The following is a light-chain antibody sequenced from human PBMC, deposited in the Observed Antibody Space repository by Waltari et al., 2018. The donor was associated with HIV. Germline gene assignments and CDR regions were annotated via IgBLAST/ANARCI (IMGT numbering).Light chain of an antibody. Sequence: HSVLTQPPSVSGALGQRVTISCTGSSSNLGAGYDAHWYQQLPGTAPNLLIYKHNNRPSGVPDRFSGTKSGTSASRAITGLQAEDEADYHSQSYDSSLSGSRVFGGGTKLTVL. CDR2: KHN. J-gene: IGLJ3*02. CDR1: SSNLGAGYD. V-gene: IGLV1-40*01. CDR3: QSYDSSLSGSRV.